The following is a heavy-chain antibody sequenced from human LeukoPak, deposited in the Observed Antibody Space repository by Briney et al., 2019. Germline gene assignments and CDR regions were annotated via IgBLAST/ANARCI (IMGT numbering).Heavy chain of an antibody. CDR3: ARHIYCSGGSCYSFDY. CDR2: IYYSGST. Sequence: SETLSLTCTVSGGSISSSSYYWGWIRQPPGKGLEWIGSIYYSGSTYYNPSLKSRVTISVDTSKNQFSLKLSSVTAADTAVYYCARHIYCSGGSCYSFDYWGQGTLVTVPS. J-gene: IGHJ4*02. D-gene: IGHD2-15*01. V-gene: IGHV4-39*01. CDR1: GGSISSSSYY.